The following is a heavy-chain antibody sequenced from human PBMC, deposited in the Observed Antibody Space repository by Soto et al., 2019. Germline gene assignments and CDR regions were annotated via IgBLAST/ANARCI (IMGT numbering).Heavy chain of an antibody. Sequence: SETLSLTCAVYGGSFSGYYWSWIRQPPGKGLEWIGEINHSGSTNYNPSLKSRVTISVDTSKNQFSLKLSSVTAADTAVYYCARETPSYGSGSYFSYYYYGMDVWGQGTTVTVSS. CDR2: INHSGST. CDR3: ARETPSYGSGSYFSYYYYGMDV. V-gene: IGHV4-34*01. CDR1: GGSFSGYY. D-gene: IGHD3-10*01. J-gene: IGHJ6*02.